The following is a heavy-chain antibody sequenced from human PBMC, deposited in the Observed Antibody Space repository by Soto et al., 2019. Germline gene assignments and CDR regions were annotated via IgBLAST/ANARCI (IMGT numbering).Heavy chain of an antibody. Sequence: QVQLVQSGSAVKKPGASVKVSCQASGYIFTALYMNWVRQAPGQGLEWMGWVNPNTGVTKYAQKFQDRVTMTRDTSINTAYMELRGLTSDDTAVYYCTTLRLDPWGQGTLVTVSS. V-gene: IGHV1-2*02. D-gene: IGHD3-9*01. CDR1: GYIFTALY. J-gene: IGHJ5*02. CDR2: VNPNTGVT. CDR3: TTLRLDP.